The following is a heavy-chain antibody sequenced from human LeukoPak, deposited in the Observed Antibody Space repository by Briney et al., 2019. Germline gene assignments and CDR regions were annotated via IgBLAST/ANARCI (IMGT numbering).Heavy chain of an antibody. CDR1: GYSINSGDF. J-gene: IGHJ5*02. V-gene: IGHV4-38-2*02. CDR3: ARSYRGAYSP. D-gene: IGHD1-26*01. Sequence: SETLSLTCTVSGYSINSGDFWGWIRQPPGKGLEWIGSINHSGNTYHNPSLKSRATMSVDTSKNQFSLKLRSVTAADTAMYFCARSYRGAYSPWGQGTLVTVSS. CDR2: INHSGNT.